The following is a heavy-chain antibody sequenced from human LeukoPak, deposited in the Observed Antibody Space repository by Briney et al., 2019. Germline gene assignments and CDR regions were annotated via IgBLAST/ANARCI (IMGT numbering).Heavy chain of an antibody. CDR1: GFTFSDYA. D-gene: IGHD6-13*01. CDR2: VSYDGNNK. V-gene: IGHV3-30-3*01. Sequence: GGSLRLSCAASGFTFSDYAMFWVRQAPGKGLEWVAIVSYDGNNKYYTDSVKGRFTISRENPRNMLFLQMTSLRSEDTAVYYCASSLRTGYSSQGAFDIWGQGTMVSVSS. CDR3: ASSLRTGYSSQGAFDI. J-gene: IGHJ3*02.